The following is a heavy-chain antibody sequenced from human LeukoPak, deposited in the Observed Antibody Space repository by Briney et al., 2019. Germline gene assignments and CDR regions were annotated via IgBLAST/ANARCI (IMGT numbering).Heavy chain of an antibody. CDR2: INHSGST. CDR1: GGSLSDYY. J-gene: IGHJ4*02. CDR3: ARDSGSYYLGVN. Sequence: SETLSLTCAVYGGSLSDYYWSWIRQSPGKGLEWIGEINHSGSTTYNASLKSRVTISVDTSKSQFSLKLTSVTAADTAVYYCARDSGSYYLGVNWGQGTLVTVSS. D-gene: IGHD1-26*01. V-gene: IGHV4-34*01.